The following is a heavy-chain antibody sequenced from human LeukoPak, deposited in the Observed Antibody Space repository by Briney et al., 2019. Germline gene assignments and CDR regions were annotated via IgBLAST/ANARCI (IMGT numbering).Heavy chain of an antibody. V-gene: IGHV1-69*05. CDR3: ARSQYYYDSSGYLRGEGFDY. J-gene: IGHJ4*02. D-gene: IGHD3-22*01. CDR2: IIPIFGTE. CDR1: GGTFSSYA. Sequence: SVKVSCKASGGTFSSYAISWVRQAPGQGLEWMGGIIPIFGTENYAQKFQGRVTITTDESTSTAYTELSSLRSEDTAVYYCARSQYYYDSSGYLRGEGFDYWGQGTLVTVSS.